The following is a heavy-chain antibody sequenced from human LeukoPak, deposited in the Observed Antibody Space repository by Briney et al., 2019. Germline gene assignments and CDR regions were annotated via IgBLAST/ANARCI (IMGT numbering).Heavy chain of an antibody. CDR3: ARGRAAAGRGFCSWFDP. V-gene: IGHV1-8*01. Sequence: ASVKVSCKASGYTFTSYDINWVRRATGQGLEWMGWMNPNSGNTGYAQKFQGRVTMTRNTSISTAYMELSSLRSEDTAVYYCARGRAAAGRGFCSWFDPWGQGTLVTVSS. J-gene: IGHJ5*02. CDR1: GYTFTSYD. D-gene: IGHD6-13*01. CDR2: MNPNSGNT.